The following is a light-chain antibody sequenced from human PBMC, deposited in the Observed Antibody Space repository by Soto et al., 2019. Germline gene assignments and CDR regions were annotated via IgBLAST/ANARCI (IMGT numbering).Light chain of an antibody. Sequence: QSVLTQPASVSGSPGQSITISCTGTSSDVGGYNYVSWYQQHPGKAPKLMIYDVSNRPSGVSNRFSGSKSGNTASLTISGLHAEDEADYYCSPYTSSSTYVFGTGTKVTV. CDR1: SSDVGGYNY. CDR2: DVS. V-gene: IGLV2-14*01. J-gene: IGLJ1*01. CDR3: SPYTSSSTYV.